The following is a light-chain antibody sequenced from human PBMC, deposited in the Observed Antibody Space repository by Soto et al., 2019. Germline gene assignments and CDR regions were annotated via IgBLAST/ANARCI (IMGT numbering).Light chain of an antibody. CDR1: SSDVGSYNL. CDR3: CSYAGSSTPVL. V-gene: IGLV2-23*01. CDR2: ECT. Sequence: QSVLTQPASVSGSPGQSITISCTGTSSDVGSYNLVSWYRQHPGTAPKLIIHECTKRPSGVSSRFSGSKSGNTASLTISGLQAEDEADYYCCSYAGSSTPVLFGGGTKLTVL. J-gene: IGLJ2*01.